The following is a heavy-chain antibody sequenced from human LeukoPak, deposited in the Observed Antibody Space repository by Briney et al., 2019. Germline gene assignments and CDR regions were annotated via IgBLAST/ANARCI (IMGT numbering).Heavy chain of an antibody. CDR2: ISSSGSTI. CDR1: GFTFSDYY. J-gene: IGHJ4*02. Sequence: PGGSLRLSCAASGFTFSDYYMSWIRQAPGKGLEWVSYISSSGSTIYYADSVKGRFTISRDNAKNSLYLQMNSLRAEDTAVYYCARGESGYYGSGSYLRLNYFDYWGQGTLVTVSS. CDR3: ARGESGYYGSGSYLRLNYFDY. D-gene: IGHD3-10*01. V-gene: IGHV3-11*01.